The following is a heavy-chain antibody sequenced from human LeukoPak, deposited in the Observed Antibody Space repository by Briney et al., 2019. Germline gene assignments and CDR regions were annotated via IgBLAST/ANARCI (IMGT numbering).Heavy chain of an antibody. Sequence: KPSETLSLTCAVSGVSFDDYYWSWVRQPPGKGLEWIGEINHSGYTNDSPSLKSRVPLSIDTSRKQFSLNLRSVTVADTGIYYCTRMTAGHDYWGQGTLVTDSS. J-gene: IGHJ4*02. D-gene: IGHD2-21*02. CDR3: TRMTAGHDY. V-gene: IGHV4-34*01. CDR1: GVSFDDYY. CDR2: INHSGYT.